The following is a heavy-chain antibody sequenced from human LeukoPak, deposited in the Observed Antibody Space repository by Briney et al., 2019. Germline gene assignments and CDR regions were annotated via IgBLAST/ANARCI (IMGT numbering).Heavy chain of an antibody. D-gene: IGHD5-12*01. V-gene: IGHV3-33*01. CDR3: AREGGYDPYFDY. J-gene: IGHJ4*02. CDR2: IWYDGSNK. CDR1: GFTFSSYG. Sequence: AGRSLRLSCAASGFTFSSYGMHWVRHAQGNGLEWVAVIWYDGSNKYYADYVKGRFTIYRDNSKNTLYLQMNSLRAEDTAVYYCAREGGYDPYFDYWGQGTLVTVSS.